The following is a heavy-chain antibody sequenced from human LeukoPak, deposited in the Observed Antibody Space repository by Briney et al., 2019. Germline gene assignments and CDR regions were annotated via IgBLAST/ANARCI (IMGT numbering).Heavy chain of an antibody. V-gene: IGHV3-48*02. CDR1: GFTFSSYS. Sequence: GGSLRLSCAASGFTFSSYSMNWVRQAPGKGLEWVSYVGAIGSSTISYADSVMGRFTISRDNDKDLLYLQMDSLREDDTAVYYCARDPHAGIFDSWGQGTLVTVSS. J-gene: IGHJ4*02. CDR2: VGAIGSSTI. CDR3: ARDPHAGIFDS.